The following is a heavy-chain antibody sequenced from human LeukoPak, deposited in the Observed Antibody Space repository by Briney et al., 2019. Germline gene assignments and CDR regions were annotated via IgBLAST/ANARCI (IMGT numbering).Heavy chain of an antibody. CDR2: IGTAGDT. CDR1: GFTFSSYD. Sequence: GGSLRLSCAASGFTFSSYDMHWVRQATGKGLELVSAIGTAGDTYYPGSVKGRFTISRENAKNSLYLQMNSLRAGDTAVYYCARVRYDSSGYCLDYWGQGTLVTVSS. CDR3: ARVRYDSSGYCLDY. J-gene: IGHJ4*02. D-gene: IGHD3-22*01. V-gene: IGHV3-13*01.